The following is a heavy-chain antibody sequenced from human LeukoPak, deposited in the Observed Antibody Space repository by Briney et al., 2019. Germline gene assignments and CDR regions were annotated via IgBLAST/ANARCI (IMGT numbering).Heavy chain of an antibody. V-gene: IGHV1-69*02. Sequence: SSVKVSCKASGRTFSSYTISWVRQAPGQGLEWMGRIIPILGIANYAQKFQGRVTITADKSTSTAYMELSSLRSEDTAVYYCARPRITGTYSGDYFVYWGQGTLVTVSS. CDR1: GRTFSSYT. J-gene: IGHJ4*02. D-gene: IGHD1-7*01. CDR3: ARPRITGTYSGDYFVY. CDR2: IIPILGIA.